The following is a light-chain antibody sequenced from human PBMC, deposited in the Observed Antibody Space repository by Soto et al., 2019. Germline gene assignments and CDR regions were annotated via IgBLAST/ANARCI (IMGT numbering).Light chain of an antibody. V-gene: IGLV1-36*01. J-gene: IGLJ1*01. CDR3: CAYTSTSALYV. CDR1: SSTIGNNA. Sequence: QSVLTPPPSVSEAPRQRFTISCSGISSTIGNNAVNWYQQLPGKAPKLLIYYDDLLPSGVSDRFSGSKSGNTASLTIYGLQTEEEADYYCCAYTSTSALYVFGTGTKVTVL. CDR2: YDD.